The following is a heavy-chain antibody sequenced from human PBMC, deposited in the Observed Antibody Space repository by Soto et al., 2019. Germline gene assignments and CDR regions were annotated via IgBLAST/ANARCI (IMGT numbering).Heavy chain of an antibody. D-gene: IGHD1-26*01. CDR2: IYYSGSA. Sequence: SETLSLTCSVSGGSISSVSYYWGWIRQPPGKGLEWIGSIYYSGSAYYSPSVKSRVTMSVDTSKNQLSLELRSVTAAATGVYYCARLHSNSPTCVPLAPRGPGTLVT. V-gene: IGHV4-39*01. J-gene: IGHJ5*02. CDR3: ARLHSNSPTCVPLAP. CDR1: GGSISSVSYY.